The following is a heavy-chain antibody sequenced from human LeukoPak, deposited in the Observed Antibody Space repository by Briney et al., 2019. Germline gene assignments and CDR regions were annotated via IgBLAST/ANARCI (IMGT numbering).Heavy chain of an antibody. V-gene: IGHV3-74*01. D-gene: IGHD3-16*01. CDR1: GFTFSSYW. CDR2: ISSDGTTT. J-gene: IGHJ4*02. Sequence: GGSLRLSCAASGFTFSSYWMHWVRHAPGKGLVWVSRISSDGTTTSYADSVKGRFTISRDNAKNTLYLQMNSLRAEDTAVYYCARPGDGFDYWGQGTLVTVSS. CDR3: ARPGDGFDY.